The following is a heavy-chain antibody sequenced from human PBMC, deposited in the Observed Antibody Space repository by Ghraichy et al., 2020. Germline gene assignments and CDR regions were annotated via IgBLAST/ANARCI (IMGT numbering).Heavy chain of an antibody. CDR3: VYEYYDFWSGYQQFDY. CDR1: GGSFSGYY. D-gene: IGHD3-3*01. V-gene: IGHV4-34*01. CDR2: INHSGST. J-gene: IGHJ4*02. Sequence: SETLSLTCAVYGGSFSGYYWSWIRQPPGKGLEWIGEINHSGSTNYNPSLKSRVTISVDTSKNQFSLKLSSVTAADTAVYYCVYEYYDFWSGYQQFDYWGQGTLVTVSS.